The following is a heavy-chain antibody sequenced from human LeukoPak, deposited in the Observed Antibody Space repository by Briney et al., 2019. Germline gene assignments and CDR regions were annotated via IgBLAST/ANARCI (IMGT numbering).Heavy chain of an antibody. J-gene: IGHJ5*02. CDR3: ARKLRVVVPANWFDP. D-gene: IGHD2-2*01. CDR2: IYYSGST. CDR1: GGSLSSSSYY. Sequence: SETLSLTCTVSGGSLSSSSYYWGWIRQPPGKGLEWIGSIYYSGSTYYNPTLKSRVTISVDTSRNQFSLKLSSVTAADTAVYYCARKLRVVVPANWFDPWGQGTLVTVSS. V-gene: IGHV4-39*01.